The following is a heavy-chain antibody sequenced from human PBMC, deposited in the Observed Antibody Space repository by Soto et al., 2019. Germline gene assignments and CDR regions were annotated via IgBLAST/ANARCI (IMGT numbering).Heavy chain of an antibody. CDR1: GFTFSSYA. D-gene: IGHD2-15*01. V-gene: IGHV3-23*01. J-gene: IGHJ5*02. CDR3: AKEGQYYVVVVADNWFDP. Sequence: GGSLRLSCAASGFTFSSYAMSWVRQAPGKGLEWVSAISGSGGSTYYADSVKGRFTISRDNSKNTLYLQMNSLRAEDTAVYYCAKEGQYYVVVVADNWFDPWGQGTLVTVSS. CDR2: ISGSGGST.